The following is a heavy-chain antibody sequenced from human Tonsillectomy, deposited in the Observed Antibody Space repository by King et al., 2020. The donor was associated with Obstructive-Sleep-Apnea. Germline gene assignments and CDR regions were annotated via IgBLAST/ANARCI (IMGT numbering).Heavy chain of an antibody. D-gene: IGHD4-23*01. CDR3: ARDGGPIDP. Sequence: VQLVESGGGLVKPGGALRLSCAASGFTFSDYYISWIRQAPGKGLAGVSYISSSSSYTNYADSVKGRFTISSDNAKNSLYLQMNSLRAEDTAVYYCARDGGPIDPWGQGTLVTVSS. V-gene: IGHV3-11*06. CDR2: ISSSSSYT. CDR1: GFTFSDYY. J-gene: IGHJ5*02.